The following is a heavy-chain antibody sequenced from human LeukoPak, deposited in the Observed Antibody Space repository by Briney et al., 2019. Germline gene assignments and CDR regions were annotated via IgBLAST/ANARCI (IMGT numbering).Heavy chain of an antibody. D-gene: IGHD3-22*01. J-gene: IGHJ4*02. CDR1: GYTFTSYD. V-gene: IGHV1-8*01. Sequence: ASVKVSCKASGYTFTSYDINWVRQATGQGLEWMGWMNPNSGNTGYAQKFQGRVTMTTDTSTSTAYMELRSLRSDDTAVYYCARDLTRYYYDSSGYVDYWGQGTLVTVSS. CDR2: MNPNSGNT. CDR3: ARDLTRYYYDSSGYVDY.